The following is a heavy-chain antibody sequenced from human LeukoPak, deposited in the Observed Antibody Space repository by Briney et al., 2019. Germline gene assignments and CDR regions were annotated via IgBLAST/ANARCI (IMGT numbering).Heavy chain of an antibody. D-gene: IGHD2-2*01. CDR1: GLSFNKDV. CDR3: AKRIDIAVVPEAATHQAFDV. CDR2: VSPGGVSP. J-gene: IGHJ3*01. V-gene: IGHV3-23*01. Sequence: AGGSLRLSCVVSGLSFNKDVMSWFRQAPGKGLEWVSSVSPGGVSPNHADSVKGRFTVSSDDSLNTLYLQMNSLRVDDTAVYYCAKRIDIAVVPEAATHQAFDVWGQGTMVTVSS.